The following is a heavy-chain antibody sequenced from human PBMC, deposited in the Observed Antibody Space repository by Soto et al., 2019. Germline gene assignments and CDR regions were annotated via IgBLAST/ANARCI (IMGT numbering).Heavy chain of an antibody. CDR3: ARDAPYGSGRVWFDP. D-gene: IGHD3-10*01. J-gene: IGHJ5*02. Sequence: ASVKVSCKASGYTFTSYGISWVRPAPGQGLEWMGWISAYNGNTNYAQKLQGRVTMTTDTSTSTAYMELRSLRSDDTAVYYCARDAPYGSGRVWFDPWGQGTLVTVSS. CDR1: GYTFTSYG. V-gene: IGHV1-18*01. CDR2: ISAYNGNT.